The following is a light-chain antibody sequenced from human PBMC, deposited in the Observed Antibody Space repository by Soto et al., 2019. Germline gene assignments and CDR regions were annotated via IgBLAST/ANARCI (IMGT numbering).Light chain of an antibody. CDR2: DAS. CDR3: QQYNSLSLIT. V-gene: IGKV1-5*01. CDR1: QTITRW. Sequence: DIQMTQSPSTLSASIGDRVSITCRASQTITRWMAWYQQKPGKAPKLLIYDASTLESGVPSRFSGSRSGTEFTLTISSLQPDDFATYFCQQYNSLSLITFGQGTRLEI. J-gene: IGKJ5*01.